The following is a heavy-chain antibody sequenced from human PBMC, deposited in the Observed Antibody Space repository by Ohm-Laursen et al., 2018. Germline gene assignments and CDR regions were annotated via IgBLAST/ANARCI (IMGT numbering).Heavy chain of an antibody. CDR2: INPKSGGT. Sequence: VSSVKVSCKASGYTFIDYYVHWVRQAPGQGLEWMGWINPKSGGTIYAQKFQGRVTLTRDTSISVVYMELSTLRSDDTAVYYCARDRDTNSWYRDAFDIWGQGTMVTVSS. D-gene: IGHD6-13*01. J-gene: IGHJ3*02. V-gene: IGHV1-2*02. CDR3: ARDRDTNSWYRDAFDI. CDR1: GYTFIDYY.